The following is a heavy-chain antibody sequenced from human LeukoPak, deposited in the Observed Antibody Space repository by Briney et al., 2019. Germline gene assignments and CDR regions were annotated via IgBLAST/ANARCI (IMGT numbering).Heavy chain of an antibody. J-gene: IGHJ4*02. CDR1: GFTFSSFA. D-gene: IGHD6-6*01. CDR3: ARDLDSSSSEDY. CDR2: ISYDGSNK. Sequence: GSLRLSCAASGFTFSSFAMHWVRQAPGKGLGWVAVISYDGSNKYYADSVNGRFTIPRDNSKNTLYLQMNSLRAEDTAVYYCARDLDSSSSEDYWGQGTLVTVSS. V-gene: IGHV3-30-3*01.